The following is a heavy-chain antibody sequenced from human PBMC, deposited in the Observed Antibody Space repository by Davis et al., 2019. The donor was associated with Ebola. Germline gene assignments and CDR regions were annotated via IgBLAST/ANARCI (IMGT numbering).Heavy chain of an antibody. J-gene: IGHJ4*02. D-gene: IGHD2-15*01. CDR1: SGSINNYF. Sequence: SETLSLTCTVSSGSINNYFWSWIRQPPGKGLEWIGNIHYLGNTNFNPSLKSRVTMSVDTSKNQFSLKLRSVTAADTAVYYCARTDRVCSGGTCYSGNDFDYWGQGTLVTVSS. CDR3: ARTDRVCSGGTCYSGNDFDY. V-gene: IGHV4-59*01. CDR2: IHYLGNT.